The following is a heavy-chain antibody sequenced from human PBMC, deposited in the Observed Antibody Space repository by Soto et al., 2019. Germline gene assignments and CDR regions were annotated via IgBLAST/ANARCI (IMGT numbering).Heavy chain of an antibody. J-gene: IGHJ4*02. CDR3: AKERDVVVGAAPFGY. Sequence: QVQLVESGGGVVQPGRSLRLSCAASGFTFSSYGMHWVRQAPGKGLEWVAVISYDGSNKYYADSVKGRFTISRDNSKNTMYLQMNRLRAEDTAVYYCAKERDVVVGAAPFGYGGQGTLVTVSS. V-gene: IGHV3-30*18. D-gene: IGHD2-15*01. CDR1: GFTFSSYG. CDR2: ISYDGSNK.